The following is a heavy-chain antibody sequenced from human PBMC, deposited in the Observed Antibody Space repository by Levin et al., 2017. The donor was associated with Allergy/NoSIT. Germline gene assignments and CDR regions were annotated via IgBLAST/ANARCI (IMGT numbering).Heavy chain of an antibody. D-gene: IGHD3-10*01. CDR1: GDSISSSPYY. CDR2: IYYSGST. Sequence: SQTLSLTCAVSGDSISSSPYYWGWIRQPPGKGLEWIGSIYYSGSTYYNPSLKSRVAISVDAPKNQFSLKLSSVTAADTAVYYWARHGAAVRGDDNWLDPWGQGTLVTVSS. V-gene: IGHV4-39*01. CDR3: ARHGAAVRGDDNWLDP. J-gene: IGHJ5*02.